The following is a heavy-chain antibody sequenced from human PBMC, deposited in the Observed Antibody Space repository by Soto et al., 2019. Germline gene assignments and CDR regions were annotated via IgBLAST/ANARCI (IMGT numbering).Heavy chain of an antibody. D-gene: IGHD3-16*01. CDR2: IKHTGDA. J-gene: IGHJ5*01. CDR1: GDSIKTETW. CDR3: GRGGRLHWFES. Sequence: SETLSLTCAVSGDSIKTETWWSWLRQLPGTGLEWIGEIKHTGDANANPALRSRVSMSVERTKNQLFLNLRYVSAADKDEYFCGRGGRLHWFESGAQGTLDTVTS. V-gene: IGHV4-4*02.